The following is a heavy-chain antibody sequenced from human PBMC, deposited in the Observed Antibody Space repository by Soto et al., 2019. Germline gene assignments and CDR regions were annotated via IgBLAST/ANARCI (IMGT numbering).Heavy chain of an antibody. J-gene: IGHJ4*02. CDR2: INPSGGST. V-gene: IGHV1-46*01. CDR1: GGTFSSYT. Sequence: GASVKVSCKASGGTFSSYTISWVRQAPGQGLEWMGIINPSGGSTSYAQKFQGRVTMTRDTSTSTVYMELSSLRSEDTAVYYCARDGAMILGHWGQGTLVTVSS. D-gene: IGHD1-26*01. CDR3: ARDGAMILGH.